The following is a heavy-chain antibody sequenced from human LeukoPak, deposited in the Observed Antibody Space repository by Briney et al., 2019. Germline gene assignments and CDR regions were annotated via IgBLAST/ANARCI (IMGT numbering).Heavy chain of an antibody. D-gene: IGHD3-22*01. CDR1: GGSIGSYY. Sequence: SETLSLTCTVSGGSIGSYYWSWIRQPPGKGLEWIGYVYFSGSTNYNPSLKSRVTISVDTSKNQFSLKLSSVTAADTAVYYCARRGSAYYYPFDYWGQGTLVTVSS. CDR3: ARRGSAYYYPFDY. CDR2: VYFSGST. J-gene: IGHJ4*02. V-gene: IGHV4-59*08.